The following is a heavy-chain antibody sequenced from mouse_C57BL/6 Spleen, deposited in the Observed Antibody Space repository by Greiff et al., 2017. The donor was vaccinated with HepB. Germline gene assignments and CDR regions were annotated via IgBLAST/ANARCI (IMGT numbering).Heavy chain of an antibody. CDR2: INPSSGYT. J-gene: IGHJ3*01. V-gene: IGHV1-4*01. Sequence: PGASVKMSCKASGYTFTSYTMHWVKQRPGQGLEWIGYINPSSGYTKYNQKFKDKATLTADKSSSTAYMQLSSLTSEDSAVYYCARLGEGFAYWGQGTLVTVSA. CDR1: GYTFTSYT. CDR3: ARLGEGFAY.